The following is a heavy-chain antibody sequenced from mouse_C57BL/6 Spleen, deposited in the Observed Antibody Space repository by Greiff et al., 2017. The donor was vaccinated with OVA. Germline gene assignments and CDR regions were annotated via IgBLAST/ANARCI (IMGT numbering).Heavy chain of an antibody. J-gene: IGHJ1*03. CDR2: IHPNSGST. V-gene: IGHV1-64*01. CDR3: APIYDGYPYWYFDV. D-gene: IGHD2-3*01. Sequence: QVQLQQPGAELVKPGASVKLSCKASGYTFTSYWMHWVKQRPGQGLEWIGMIHPNSGSTNYNEKFKSKATLTVDKSSSTAYMQLSSLTSEDSAVYYCAPIYDGYPYWYFDVWGTGTTVTVSS. CDR1: GYTFTSYW.